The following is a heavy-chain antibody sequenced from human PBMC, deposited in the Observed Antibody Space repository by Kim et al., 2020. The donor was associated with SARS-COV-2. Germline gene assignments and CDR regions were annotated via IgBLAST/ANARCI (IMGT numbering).Heavy chain of an antibody. D-gene: IGHD6-13*01. CDR1: GGSISSGGYY. CDR2: IYYSGST. Sequence: SETLSLTCTVSGGSISSGGYYWSWIRQHPGKGLEWIGYIYYSGSTYYNPSLKSRVTISVDTSKNQFSLKLSSVTAADTAVYYCAREVAAAGTDGYYFDYWGQGTLVTVSS. J-gene: IGHJ4*02. CDR3: AREVAAAGTDGYYFDY. V-gene: IGHV4-31*03.